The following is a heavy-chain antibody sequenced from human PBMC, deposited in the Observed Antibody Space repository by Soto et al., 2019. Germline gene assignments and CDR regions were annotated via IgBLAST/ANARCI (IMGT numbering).Heavy chain of an antibody. CDR2: ISAYNGNT. CDR1: GYTFTSYG. V-gene: IGHV1-18*01. Sequence: ASVKVSCKASGYTFTSYGISWVRQAPGQGLEWMGWISAYNGNTNYAQELQGRVTMTTDTSTSTAYMELRSLRSDDTAVYYCARETFIAAAGTFYWFDPWGQGTLVTVSS. CDR3: ARETFIAAAGTFYWFDP. D-gene: IGHD6-13*01. J-gene: IGHJ5*02.